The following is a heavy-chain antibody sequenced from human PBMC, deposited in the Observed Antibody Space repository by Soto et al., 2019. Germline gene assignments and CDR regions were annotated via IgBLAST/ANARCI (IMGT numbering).Heavy chain of an antibody. CDR2: IYYSGST. J-gene: IGHJ4*03. CDR1: GDSISSRSYY. V-gene: IGHV4-39*01. D-gene: IGHD2-21*02. CDR3: ARQRTSVVTQAYFDV. Sequence: SETLSLTCTVTGDSISSRSYYWGWIRQPPGKGLEWIGSIYYSGSTYNNPSLRSRVSMSIDTSKDQFSLKLKSVTAADTALYFCARQRTSVVTQAYFDVWGRGTVVTVSS.